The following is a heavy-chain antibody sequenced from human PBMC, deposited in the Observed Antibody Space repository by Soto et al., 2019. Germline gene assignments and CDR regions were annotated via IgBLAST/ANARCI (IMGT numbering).Heavy chain of an antibody. D-gene: IGHD1-26*01. CDR2: ISAYNGNT. V-gene: IGHV1-18*01. Sequence: ASVKVSCKASGYTFTSYAMHWVRQAPGQRLEWMGWISAYNGNTNYAQKLQGRVTMTTDTSTSTAYMELRSLRSDDTAVYYCARDPHRRGAAVDYWGQGTLVTVSS. J-gene: IGHJ4*02. CDR3: ARDPHRRGAAVDY. CDR1: GYTFTSYA.